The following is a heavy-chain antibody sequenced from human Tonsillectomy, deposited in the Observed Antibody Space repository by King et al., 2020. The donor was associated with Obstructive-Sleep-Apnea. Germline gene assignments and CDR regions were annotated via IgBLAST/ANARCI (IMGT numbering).Heavy chain of an antibody. CDR3: ETRKPMIVVVMVT. CDR2: FDPEDGET. D-gene: IGHD3-22*01. V-gene: IGHV1-24*01. Sequence: QLVQSGAEVKKPGASVKVSCKVSGYTLTELSMHWVRQAPGQGLEWMGSFDPEDGETIYAQRFQGRVTMTEDTSTDTAYMELSGLRSEDTAAYYCETRKPMIVVVMVTWGQGTLVTVSS. J-gene: IGHJ5*02. CDR1: GYTLTELS.